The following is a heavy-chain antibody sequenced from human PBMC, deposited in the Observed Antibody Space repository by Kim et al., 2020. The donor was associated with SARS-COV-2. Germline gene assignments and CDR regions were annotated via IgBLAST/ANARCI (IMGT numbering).Heavy chain of an antibody. Sequence: GGSLRLSCAASGFTFSNAWMSWVRQAPGKGLEWVGRIITKADGGTTDYAAPVKDRFTISRDDSKNTLYLQMNSLKTEDTAVYYCTTWEYFGSGVNYWGQGTLVTVSS. D-gene: IGHD3-10*01. CDR2: IITKADGGTT. J-gene: IGHJ4*02. V-gene: IGHV3-15*01. CDR1: GFTFSNAW. CDR3: TTWEYFGSGVNY.